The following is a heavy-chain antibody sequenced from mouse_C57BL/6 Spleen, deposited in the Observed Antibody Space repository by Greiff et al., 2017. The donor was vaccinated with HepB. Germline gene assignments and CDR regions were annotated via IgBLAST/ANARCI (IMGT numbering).Heavy chain of an antibody. J-gene: IGHJ4*01. CDR3: ARGYYYGSSSYAMDY. Sequence: EVNLVESGGGLVKPGGSLKLSCAASGFTFSDYGMHWVRQAPEKGLEWVAYISSGSSTIYYADTVKGRFTISRDNAKNTLFLQMTSLRSEDTAMYYCARGYYYGSSSYAMDYWGQGTSVTVSS. CDR2: ISSGSSTI. D-gene: IGHD1-1*01. V-gene: IGHV5-17*01. CDR1: GFTFSDYG.